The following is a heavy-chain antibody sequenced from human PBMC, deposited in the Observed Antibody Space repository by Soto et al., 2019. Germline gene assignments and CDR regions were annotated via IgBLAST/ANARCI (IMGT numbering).Heavy chain of an antibody. CDR2: ISAYNGNT. J-gene: IGHJ5*02. CDR1: GYTFTSYG. V-gene: IGHV1-18*01. CDR3: ARAYSRGWWRGYNWFDT. D-gene: IGHD6-19*01. Sequence: ASVKVSCKASGYTFTSYGISWVRQAPGQGLEWMGWISAYNGNTNYAQKLQGRVTMTTDTSTSTAYMELRSLRSDDTAVYYCARAYSRGWWRGYNWFDTWGQGTLVTVSS.